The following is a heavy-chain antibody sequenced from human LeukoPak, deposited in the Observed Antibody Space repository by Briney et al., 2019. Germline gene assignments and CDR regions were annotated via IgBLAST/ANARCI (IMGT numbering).Heavy chain of an antibody. J-gene: IGHJ6*02. Sequence: SETLSLTCTVSGGSISSGGYYWSWTRQHPGKGLEWIGYIYYSGSTYYNPSLKSRVTISVDTSKNQFSLKLSSVTAADTAVYYCARDRLTSGMDVWGQGTTVTVSS. CDR1: GGSISSGGYY. V-gene: IGHV4-31*03. CDR3: ARDRLTSGMDV. CDR2: IYYSGST.